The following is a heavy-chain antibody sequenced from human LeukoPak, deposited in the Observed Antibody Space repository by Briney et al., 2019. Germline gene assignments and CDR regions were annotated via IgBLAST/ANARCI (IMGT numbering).Heavy chain of an antibody. J-gene: IGHJ4*02. CDR2: ISAYNGNT. Sequence: EASVKVSCKASGYTFTSYGISWVRQAPGQGLEWMGWISAYNGNTNYAQKLQVRVTMTTDTSTSTAYMELRSLRSDDTAVYYCARDDDILTGYSPDYWGQGTLVTVSS. D-gene: IGHD3-9*01. V-gene: IGHV1-18*04. CDR3: ARDDDILTGYSPDY. CDR1: GYTFTSYG.